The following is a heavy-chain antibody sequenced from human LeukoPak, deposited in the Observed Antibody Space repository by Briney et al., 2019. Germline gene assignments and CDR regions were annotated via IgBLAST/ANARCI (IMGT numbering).Heavy chain of an antibody. Sequence: PSETLSLTCSVSGGSISGHHWSWIRQPPGKGPEWIGYIYYSGNTNYNPSLKSRLTISLDTSKNQFSLRLSSVTAADTAVYYCARGGISSSSAEVLDCWGQGSLVTVSS. CDR1: GGSISGHH. CDR2: IYYSGNT. CDR3: ARGGISSSSAEVLDC. D-gene: IGHD6-6*01. J-gene: IGHJ4*02. V-gene: IGHV4-59*11.